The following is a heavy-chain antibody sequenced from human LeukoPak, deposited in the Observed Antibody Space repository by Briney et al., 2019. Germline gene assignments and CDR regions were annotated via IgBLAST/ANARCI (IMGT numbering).Heavy chain of an antibody. CDR3: AKPSYYDSSGYYRTHFDY. V-gene: IGHV3-30*04. CDR2: ISYDGSNK. CDR1: GFTFSSYA. Sequence: GGSLRLSCAASGFTFSSYAMHWVRQAPGKGLEWVAVISYDGSNKYYADSVKGRFTISRDNSKNTLYLQMNSLRAEDTAVYYCAKPSYYDSSGYYRTHFDYWGQGTLVTVSS. J-gene: IGHJ4*02. D-gene: IGHD3-22*01.